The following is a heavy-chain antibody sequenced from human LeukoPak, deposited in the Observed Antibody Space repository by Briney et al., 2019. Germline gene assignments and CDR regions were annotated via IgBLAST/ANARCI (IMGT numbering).Heavy chain of an antibody. CDR2: IDAGATST. CDR1: GFPVNKYE. J-gene: IGHJ4*02. Sequence: GGSLRLSCAASGFPVNKYEMHWVRQAPGKGLDWVSYIDAGATSTNYADSVWGRFTLSRDNAQNSVHLQMNSLRYEDTAVYYCVRGRLLRSTKYFDYWGQGALVTVSS. V-gene: IGHV3-48*03. D-gene: IGHD2-21*02. CDR3: VRGRLLRSTKYFDY.